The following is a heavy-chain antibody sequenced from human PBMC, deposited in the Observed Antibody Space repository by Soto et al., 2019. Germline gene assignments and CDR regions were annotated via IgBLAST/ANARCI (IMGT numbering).Heavy chain of an antibody. V-gene: IGHV1-69*06. CDR2: IIPIFGTA. CDR1: GGTFSSYA. D-gene: IGHD5-18*01. Sequence: QVQLVQSGAEVKKPGSLVKVSCKASGGTFSSYAISWVRQAPGQGLEWMGGIIPIFGTANYAQKFQGRVTITADKSTSTAYMELSSLRSEDTAVYYCARDGYSYGYGSYGMDVWGQGTTVTVSS. J-gene: IGHJ6*02. CDR3: ARDGYSYGYGSYGMDV.